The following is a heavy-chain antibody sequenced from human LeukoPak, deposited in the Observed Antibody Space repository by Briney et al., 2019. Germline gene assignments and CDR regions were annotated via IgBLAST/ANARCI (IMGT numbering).Heavy chain of an antibody. D-gene: IGHD6-13*01. CDR3: AREYPTDSSSWHRYFDY. V-gene: IGHV3-30-3*01. J-gene: IGHJ4*02. Sequence: PGRSLRLSCAASGFTFSSYAMHWVRQAPGKGLEWVAVISYDGSNKYYADSVKGRFTISRDNSKNTPYLQMNSLRAEDTAVYYCAREYPTDSSSWHRYFDYWGQGTLVTVSS. CDR1: GFTFSSYA. CDR2: ISYDGSNK.